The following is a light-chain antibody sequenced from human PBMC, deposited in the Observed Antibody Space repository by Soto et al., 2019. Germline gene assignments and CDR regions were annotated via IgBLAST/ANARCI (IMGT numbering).Light chain of an antibody. J-gene: IGKJ1*01. V-gene: IGKV1-17*01. Sequence: IQMTQSPSSLSASVLDIFTISFRASQGIRNGLGWFQQKPGKAPKRLIYAASRLQSGVPSRFSGSGSGTEFTLTVSSLQPEDFATYYCLQHNSYPLTFGQGTKVDIK. CDR1: QGIRNG. CDR3: LQHNSYPLT. CDR2: AAS.